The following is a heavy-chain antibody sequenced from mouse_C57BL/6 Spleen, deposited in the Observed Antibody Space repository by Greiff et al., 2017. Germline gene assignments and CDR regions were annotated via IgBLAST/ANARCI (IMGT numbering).Heavy chain of an antibody. CDR2: IDPSDSYT. CDR3: ARTGTRGYFGY. J-gene: IGHJ2*01. CDR1: GYTFTSYW. V-gene: IGHV1-50*01. Sequence: QVQLQQPGAELVKPGASVKLSCKASGYTFTSYWMQWVKQRPGQGLEWIGEIDPSDSYTNYNQKFKGKATLTVDTSSSTAYMQLSSLTSEDSAVYYCARTGTRGYFGYWGQGTTLTVSS. D-gene: IGHD4-1*01.